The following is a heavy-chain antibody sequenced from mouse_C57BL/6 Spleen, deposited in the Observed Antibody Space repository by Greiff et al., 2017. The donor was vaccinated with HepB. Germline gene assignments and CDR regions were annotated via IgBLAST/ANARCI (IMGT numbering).Heavy chain of an antibody. D-gene: IGHD2-4*01. V-gene: IGHV5-6*01. CDR3: ARQGDYDTCGDFDY. Sequence: EVKLQESGGDLVKPGGSLKLSCAASGFTFSSYGMSWVRQTPDKRLEWVATISSGGSYTYYPDSVKGRFTISRDNAKNTLYLQMSSLKSEDTAMYYCARQGDYDTCGDFDYWGQGTTLTVSS. CDR2: ISSGGSYT. CDR1: GFTFSSYG. J-gene: IGHJ2*01.